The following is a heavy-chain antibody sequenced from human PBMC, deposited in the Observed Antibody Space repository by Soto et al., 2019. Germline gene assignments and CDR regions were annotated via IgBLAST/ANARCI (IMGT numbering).Heavy chain of an antibody. CDR1: GFTFTDAW. CDR3: TTDRGSRDFWSGRLLQYYGMDV. J-gene: IGHJ6*02. D-gene: IGHD3-3*01. Sequence: EVQLVESGGGLVKPGGSLRLSCAASGFTFTDAWMSWVRQAPGKGLEWVGLIKSKTDGGTTDYAAPVKARFTISRDDSKNTLYLQMNRLKTDDTAGYYCTTDRGSRDFWSGRLLQYYGMDVWGQGTTVAVSS. CDR2: IKSKTDGGTT. V-gene: IGHV3-15*01.